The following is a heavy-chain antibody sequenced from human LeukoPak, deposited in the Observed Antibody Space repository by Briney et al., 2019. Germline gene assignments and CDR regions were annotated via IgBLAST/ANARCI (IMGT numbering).Heavy chain of an antibody. CDR1: GGSISSGDYY. CDR3: ATDGCSGGSCYSEYYYGMDV. V-gene: IGHV4-30-4*01. D-gene: IGHD2-15*01. Sequence: SETLSLTCTVSGGSISSGDYYWSWIRQPPGKGLEWIGYIYYSGSTCYNPSLKSRVTISVDTSKNQFSLKLSSVTAADTAVYYCATDGCSGGSCYSEYYYGMDVWGQGTTVTVSS. CDR2: IYYSGST. J-gene: IGHJ6*02.